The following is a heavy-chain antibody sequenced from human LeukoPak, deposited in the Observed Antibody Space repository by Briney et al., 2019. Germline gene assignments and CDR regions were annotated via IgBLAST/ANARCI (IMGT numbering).Heavy chain of an antibody. CDR2: IFHSGSI. Sequence: SETLSLTCSVSASSITIGYFWGWIRQPPGKGLEWIGSIFHSGSIYYNPSLKSRVTISVDTSKNQFSLELTSVTAADTAVYFCAREGYSNSFDYWGQGSLVTVSS. J-gene: IGHJ4*02. CDR3: AREGYSNSFDY. CDR1: ASSITIGYF. V-gene: IGHV4-38-2*02. D-gene: IGHD4-11*01.